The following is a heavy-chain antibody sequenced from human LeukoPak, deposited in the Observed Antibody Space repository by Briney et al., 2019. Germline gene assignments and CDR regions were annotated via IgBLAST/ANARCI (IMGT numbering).Heavy chain of an antibody. CDR2: IYSGGST. CDR1: GFTVSSNY. V-gene: IGHV3-66*01. D-gene: IGHD6-6*01. J-gene: IGHJ4*02. Sequence: GGSLRLSCAASGFTVSSNYMSWVRQAPGKGLEWVSVIYSGGSTYYADSVKGRFTISRDNSKNTLYLQMNSLRAEDTAVYYCAREGDYSSSRWYWGQGTLVTVSS. CDR3: AREGDYSSSRWY.